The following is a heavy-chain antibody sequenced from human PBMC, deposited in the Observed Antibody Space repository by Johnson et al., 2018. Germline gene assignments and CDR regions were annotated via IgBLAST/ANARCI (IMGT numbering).Heavy chain of an antibody. CDR3: GKDPHRLVLMTYARMDA. CDR2: VSYDGNNK. CDR1: GFTFSSHG. J-gene: IGHJ6*02. Sequence: QVQLVESGGGVVQXGRSXRLXCAASGFTFSSHGIHWVRQAPGKGLEWVAVVSYDGNNKHYGDGVKGRFTISRDNAKNTVYLQMNSHVTEETATYYCGKDPHRLVLMTYARMDAWGLGTAVIVSS. V-gene: IGHV3-30*18. D-gene: IGHD2-8*01.